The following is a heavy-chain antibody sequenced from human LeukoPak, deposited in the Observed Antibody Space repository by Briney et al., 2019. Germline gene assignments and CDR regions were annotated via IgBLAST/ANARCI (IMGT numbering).Heavy chain of an antibody. CDR2: ISGSGGST. J-gene: IGHJ4*02. D-gene: IGHD3-22*01. Sequence: SGGSLRLSCAASGFTFSSYAMSWVRQAPGKGLEWVSAISGSGGSTYYADSVKGRFTISRDNSKNTLYLQMNSLRAEDTAVYYCAKAFIFTYYYDSSGYYPFDYWGQGTLVTVSS. CDR1: GFTFSSYA. CDR3: AKAFIFTYYYDSSGYYPFDY. V-gene: IGHV3-23*01.